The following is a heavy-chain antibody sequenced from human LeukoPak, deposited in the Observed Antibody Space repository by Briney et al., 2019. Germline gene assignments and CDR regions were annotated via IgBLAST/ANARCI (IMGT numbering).Heavy chain of an antibody. Sequence: SETLSLTCAVSGGSISSSNWWSWVRQPPGKGLEWIGEIYHSGSTNYNPSLKSRVTISVDKSKNQFSLRLSSVTAADTAVYYCARVIDSYERYGMDVWGQGTTVTVSS. CDR3: ARVIDSYERYGMDV. J-gene: IGHJ6*02. D-gene: IGHD5-18*01. V-gene: IGHV4-4*02. CDR1: GGSISSSNW. CDR2: IYHSGST.